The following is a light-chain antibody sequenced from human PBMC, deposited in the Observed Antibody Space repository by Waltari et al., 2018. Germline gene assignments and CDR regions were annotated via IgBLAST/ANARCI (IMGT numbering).Light chain of an antibody. Sequence: QSVLTQPPSASVTPGQRVTIPCSGSSSNMGSNTVNWYQQLPGTAPKLLIYSNNQRPSGVPDRFSGSKSGTSASLAISGLQSEDEADYYCAAWDDSLNGVVFGGGTKLTVL. CDR1: SSNMGSNT. CDR3: AAWDDSLNGVV. CDR2: SNN. V-gene: IGLV1-44*01. J-gene: IGLJ2*01.